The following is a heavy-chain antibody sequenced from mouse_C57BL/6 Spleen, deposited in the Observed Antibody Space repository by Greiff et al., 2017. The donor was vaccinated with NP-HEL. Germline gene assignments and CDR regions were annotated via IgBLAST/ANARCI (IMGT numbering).Heavy chain of an antibody. CDR1: GFTFNTYA. Sequence: EVQRVESGGGLVQPKGSLKLSCAASGFTFNTYAMHWVRQAPGKGLEWVARIRSKSSNYATYSADSVKDRFNISRDDSQSMLYLQMNNLKTEDTAMYYCGREETGGGYFDVWGTGTTVTVSS. J-gene: IGHJ1*03. CDR3: GREETGGGYFDV. V-gene: IGHV10-3*01. CDR2: IRSKSSNYAT.